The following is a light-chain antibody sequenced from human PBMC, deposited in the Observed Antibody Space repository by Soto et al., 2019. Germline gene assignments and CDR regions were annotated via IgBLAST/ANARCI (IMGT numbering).Light chain of an antibody. Sequence: EIVWTQSPATLSLSPGERATLSCRASQSVSAYLAWYPQRPGQAPRLLIYGASNRATGIPARFSGSGSGTDFTLTISSLEPEDFAVYYCQQYGSSPWTFGQGTKVDIK. V-gene: IGKV3-11*01. CDR1: QSVSAY. J-gene: IGKJ1*01. CDR2: GAS. CDR3: QQYGSSPWT.